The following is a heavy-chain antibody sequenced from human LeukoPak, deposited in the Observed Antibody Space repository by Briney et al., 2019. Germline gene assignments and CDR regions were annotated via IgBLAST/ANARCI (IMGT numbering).Heavy chain of an antibody. CDR3: AGARIGYCSSTNCHYSYGV. CDR2: ITHSGST. V-gene: IGHV4-34*01. D-gene: IGHD2-2*01. Sequence: SETLSLTCALYGGSFSGYCWSWVRQPPGKGLEWIGEITHSGSTKYNPSLKSRVTISVDTSKNQFSLKLSSVTAADTAVYFCAGARIGYCSSTNCHYSYGVWGQETLVTVSS. J-gene: IGHJ4*02. CDR1: GGSFSGYC.